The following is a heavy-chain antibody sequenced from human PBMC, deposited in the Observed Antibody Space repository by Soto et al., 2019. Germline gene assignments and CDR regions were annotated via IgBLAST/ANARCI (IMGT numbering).Heavy chain of an antibody. D-gene: IGHD4-17*01. V-gene: IGHV4-61*01. J-gene: IGHJ2*01. CDR3: ARDTDYCDYIAWYFDL. Sequence: QVQLQESGPGLVKPSETLSLTCTVSGGSVSSGSYYWSWIRQPPGKGLEWIGYIYYSGSTNYNPSLKGRVTSSLDQSKNQCALELSSALAADTGVYYCARDTDYCDYIAWYFDLWGRGTLVTV. CDR1: GGSVSSGSYY. CDR2: IYYSGST.